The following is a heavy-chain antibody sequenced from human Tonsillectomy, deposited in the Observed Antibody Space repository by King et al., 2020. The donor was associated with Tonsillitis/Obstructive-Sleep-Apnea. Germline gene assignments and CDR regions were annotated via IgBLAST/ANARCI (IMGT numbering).Heavy chain of an antibody. D-gene: IGHD1-1*01. CDR1: CGSISSSNW. Sequence: QLQESGPGLVKPSGTLSLTCAVSCGSISSSNWWSWVRQPPGKGLEWIGEIYHSGTTNYNPSLKSRVTLSVDKSKNQFSLKLSSVTAADTAEYYCARAENDPDTIDIWGQGTMVTVSS. V-gene: IGHV4-4*02. CDR2: IYHSGTT. J-gene: IGHJ3*02. CDR3: ARAENDPDTIDI.